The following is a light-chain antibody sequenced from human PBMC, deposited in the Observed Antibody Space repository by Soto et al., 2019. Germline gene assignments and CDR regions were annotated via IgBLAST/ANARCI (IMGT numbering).Light chain of an antibody. J-gene: IGKJ5*01. CDR3: QQYGSSPPIT. Sequence: ESMSTQSPGSLNMSPGERATLSCRASQSVSSSYLAWYQQKPGQAPRLLIYGASSRATGIPDRFSGSGSGTDFTLTISRLEPEDFAVYYCQQYGSSPPITFGQGTRLEIK. CDR2: GAS. V-gene: IGKV3-20*01. CDR1: QSVSSSY.